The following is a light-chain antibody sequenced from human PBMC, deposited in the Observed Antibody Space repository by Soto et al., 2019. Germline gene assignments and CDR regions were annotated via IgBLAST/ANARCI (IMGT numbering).Light chain of an antibody. J-gene: IGKJ4*01. CDR2: ETS. CDR3: QQRNKWPIT. CDR1: QDVGKF. V-gene: IGKV3-11*01. Sequence: EVVLTQSPDTLSLSPGERATLSCRASQDVGKFLVWYQQKPGLSPSLVIYETSKRATDIPDRFSGSGSGTDFTLTINHLEPEDVGVYYCQQRNKWPITFGGGTKVELK.